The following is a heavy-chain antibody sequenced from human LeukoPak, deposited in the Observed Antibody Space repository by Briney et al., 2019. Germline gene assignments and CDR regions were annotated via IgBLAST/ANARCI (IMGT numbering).Heavy chain of an antibody. CDR1: GFTFSSYA. CDR3: ARDPSYDSRGYEIDY. D-gene: IGHD3-22*01. Sequence: GGSLRLSCAASGFTFSSYAMHWVRQAPGKGLEWVAVISYDGSNKYYADSVKGRFTISRDNSKNTLYLQMNSLRAEDTAVYYCARDPSYDSRGYEIDYWGQGTLVTVSS. V-gene: IGHV3-30*04. J-gene: IGHJ4*02. CDR2: ISYDGSNK.